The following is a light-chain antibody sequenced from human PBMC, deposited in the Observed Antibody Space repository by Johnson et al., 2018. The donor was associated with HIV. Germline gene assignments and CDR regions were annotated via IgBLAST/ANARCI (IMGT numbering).Light chain of an antibody. V-gene: IGLV1-51*01. CDR2: DNN. Sequence: QSVLTQPPSVSAAPGQKVTIYCSGSSSNIGNNYVSWYQQVPGTAPKLLIYDNNRRPSGIPDRFSGSKSGTSATLGITGLQTGDEADYYCGTWDSSLSVLYVFGTGTKVTVL. J-gene: IGLJ1*01. CDR1: SSNIGNNY. CDR3: GTWDSSLSVLYV.